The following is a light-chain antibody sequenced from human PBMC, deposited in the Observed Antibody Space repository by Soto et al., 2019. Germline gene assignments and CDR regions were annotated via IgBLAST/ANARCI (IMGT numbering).Light chain of an antibody. V-gene: IGKV1-5*03. CDR2: KAS. CDR3: QQYSRLPCT. CDR1: QSISSW. Sequence: DVEMTQSPSTLSASVGDRATISCRASQSISSWLAWYQQKPVKAPKLLIYKASNLESGLPTRCSGSGAGTDFTLTISILPVDDVVSYCGQQYSRLPCTFGQGTRLDIK. J-gene: IGKJ2*02.